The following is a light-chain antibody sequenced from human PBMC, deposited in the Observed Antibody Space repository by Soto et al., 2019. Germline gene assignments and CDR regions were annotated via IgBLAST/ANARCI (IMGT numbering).Light chain of an antibody. J-gene: IGKJ1*01. CDR3: QQYFGTPWT. Sequence: DIVMTQSPDSLAVSLGERATINCKSSQSVLYNSNNKNYLAWYQQKPGQPPKLLIYWASTRESGVPDRFSGSGSGTDVTLTISSLQAEDVAVYYCQQYFGTPWTFGQGTKVEIK. CDR1: QSVLYNSNNKNY. V-gene: IGKV4-1*01. CDR2: WAS.